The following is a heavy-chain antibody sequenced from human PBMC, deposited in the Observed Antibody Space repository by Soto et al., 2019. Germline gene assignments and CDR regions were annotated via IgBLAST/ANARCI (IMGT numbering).Heavy chain of an antibody. V-gene: IGHV3-30*18. CDR2: ISYDGSKK. CDR1: GFSFSNNG. D-gene: IGHD3-16*01. J-gene: IGHJ4*02. Sequence: HPGGSLRLSCAASGFSFSNNGMHWVRQAPGKGLEWVAIISYDGSKKFYADSVKGRFTISRDNSKNTLYLQMNSLRVEDTAVYYCAKDRVESGLGEIDYWGQGXLVTVSS. CDR3: AKDRVESGLGEIDY.